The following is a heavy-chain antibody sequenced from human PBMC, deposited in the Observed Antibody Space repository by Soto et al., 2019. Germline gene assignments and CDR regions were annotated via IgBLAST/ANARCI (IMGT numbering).Heavy chain of an antibody. Sequence: GGSLRLSCAASGFTFSSYAMSWVRQAPGKGMEWVGFIRSQPYGGTAEYAASVRGRFTISRDDPKGIAYLQMNSLQTEDSGVYYCIGSFPFWGQGTLVTVSS. J-gene: IGHJ4*02. CDR3: IGSFPF. CDR1: GFTFSSYA. D-gene: IGHD3-10*01. CDR2: IRSQPYGGTA. V-gene: IGHV3-49*04.